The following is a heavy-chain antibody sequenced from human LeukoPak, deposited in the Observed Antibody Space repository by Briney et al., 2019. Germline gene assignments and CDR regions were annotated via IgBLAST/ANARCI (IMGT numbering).Heavy chain of an antibody. J-gene: IGHJ6*02. V-gene: IGHV4-59*01. Sequence: SETLSLTCTVSGGSISSYYWSWIRQPPGKGLEWIGYIYYSGSTNYNPSLKSRVTISVDTSKNQFSLKLSSVTAADTAVYYCARGFGAPNYYYGMDVWGQGTTVTVSS. CDR3: ARGFGAPNYYYGMDV. D-gene: IGHD3-10*01. CDR1: GGSISSYY. CDR2: IYYSGST.